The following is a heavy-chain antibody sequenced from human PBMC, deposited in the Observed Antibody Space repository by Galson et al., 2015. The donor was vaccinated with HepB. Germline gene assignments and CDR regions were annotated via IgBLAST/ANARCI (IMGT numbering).Heavy chain of an antibody. D-gene: IGHD4-23*01. CDR1: GFTFSSYA. V-gene: IGHV3-23*01. CDR3: AKIYGGNSGDY. Sequence: SLRLSCAASGFTFSSYAMSWVRQAPGKGLEWVSSISDSGGSTYYADSVKGRFTISRDHSKNTLYLQMNSLRVEDTATYYCAKIYGGNSGDYWGQGTLVTVSS. J-gene: IGHJ4*02. CDR2: ISDSGGST.